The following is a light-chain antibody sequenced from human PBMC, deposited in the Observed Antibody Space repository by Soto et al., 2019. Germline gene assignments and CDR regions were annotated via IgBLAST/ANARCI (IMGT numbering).Light chain of an antibody. CDR3: QQYNNWALT. J-gene: IGKJ3*01. V-gene: IGKV3-15*01. Sequence: EIVMAQSPATLSVSPGERATLSCRASQSVNTNLAWYQQKAGQAPGLLIYGASTRATGIPARFSGSGSGTEFTLTINSLQSEDFAVYYCQQYNNWALTFGPGTKVDIK. CDR2: GAS. CDR1: QSVNTN.